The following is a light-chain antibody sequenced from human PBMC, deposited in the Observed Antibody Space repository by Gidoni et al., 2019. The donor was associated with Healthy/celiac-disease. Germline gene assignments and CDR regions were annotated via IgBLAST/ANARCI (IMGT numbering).Light chain of an antibody. CDR1: KLGDKY. V-gene: IGLV3-1*01. CDR3: QAWDSSTAVV. J-gene: IGLJ2*01. CDR2: QDS. Sequence: SYELAPPPSGSVFPGQTASITRSGDKLGDKYACWYQQKPGQSPVLVIYQDSKRPSGIPERFSGSNSGNTATLTISGTQAMDEADYYCQAWDSSTAVVFGGGTKLTVL.